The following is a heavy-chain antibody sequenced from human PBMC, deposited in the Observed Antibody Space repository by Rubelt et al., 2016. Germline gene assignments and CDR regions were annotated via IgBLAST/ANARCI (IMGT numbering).Heavy chain of an antibody. CDR3: ARERDGYYLYYVDD. J-gene: IGHJ4*02. CDR2: ISYSGST. D-gene: IGHD5-24*01. V-gene: IGHV4-39*07. Sequence: GLVKPSETLSLTCTVSGGSISSSSYYWGWIRQPPGKGLEWIGSISYSGSTYYNPSLKSRVTISVDTSKNQFSLKLSSVTAADTAVYYCARERDGYYLYYVDDWGQGTLVTVSS. CDR1: GGSISSSSYY.